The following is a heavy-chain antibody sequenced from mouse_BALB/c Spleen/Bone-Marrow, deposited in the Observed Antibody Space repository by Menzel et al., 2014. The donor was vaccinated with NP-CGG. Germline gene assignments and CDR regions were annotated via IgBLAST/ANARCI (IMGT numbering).Heavy chain of an antibody. J-gene: IGHJ2*01. CDR2: INPYNGDT. Sequence: EVQLQQSGPELVKPGASVKISCKASGYSFTGYFMNWVMQSHGKSLEWIGRINPYNGDTFYNQKFKGKATLTVDKSSSTAHMELRSLASEDSAVYYWARSGYYGSSYCDYWGQGTTLTVSS. CDR1: GYSFTGYF. D-gene: IGHD1-1*01. CDR3: ARSGYYGSSYCDY. V-gene: IGHV1-20*02.